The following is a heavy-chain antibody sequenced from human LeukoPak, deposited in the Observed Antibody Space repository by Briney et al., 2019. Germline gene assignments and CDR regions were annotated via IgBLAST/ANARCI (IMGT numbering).Heavy chain of an antibody. CDR1: GFTFSSYA. J-gene: IGHJ4*02. CDR2: ISYDGSNK. V-gene: IGHV3-30-3*01. CDR3: ARPYQGY. Sequence: PGGSLRLSCAASGFTFSSYAMHWVRQAPGKGLEWVAVISYDGSNKYYADSVKGRFTISRDNSKNTLYPQMNSLRAEDTAVYYCARPYQGYWGQGTLVTVSS.